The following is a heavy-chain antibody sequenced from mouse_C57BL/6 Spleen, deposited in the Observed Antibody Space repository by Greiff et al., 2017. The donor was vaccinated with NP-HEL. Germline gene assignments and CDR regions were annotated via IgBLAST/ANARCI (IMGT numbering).Heavy chain of an antibody. CDR1: GYTFTSYW. J-gene: IGHJ1*03. Sequence: QVQLQQPGTELVKPGASVKLSCKASGYTFTSYWMHWVKQRPGQGLEWIGNINPSNGGTNYNEKFKSKATLTVDKSSSTAYMQLSSLTSEDSAVYYCARVITTVEGSYWYFDVWGTGTTVTVSS. CDR3: ARVITTVEGSYWYFDV. V-gene: IGHV1-53*01. CDR2: INPSNGGT. D-gene: IGHD1-1*01.